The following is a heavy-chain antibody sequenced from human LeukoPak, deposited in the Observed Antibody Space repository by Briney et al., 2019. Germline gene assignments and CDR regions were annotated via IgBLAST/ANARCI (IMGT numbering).Heavy chain of an antibody. J-gene: IGHJ4*02. CDR2: IYYSGST. CDR1: GGSISSSSYY. V-gene: IGHV4-39*07. D-gene: IGHD3-22*01. CDR3: ARGNGIAVVDFDY. Sequence: SETLSLTCTVSGGSISSSSYYWGWIRQPPGKGLEWIGSIYYSGSTNYNPSLKSRVTISVDTSKNQFSLKLSSVTAADTAVYYCARGNGIAVVDFDYWGQGTLVTVSS.